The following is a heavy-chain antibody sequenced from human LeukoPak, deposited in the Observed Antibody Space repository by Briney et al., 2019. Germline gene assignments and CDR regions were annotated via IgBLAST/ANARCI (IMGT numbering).Heavy chain of an antibody. CDR2: ISSSSSYI. CDR3: ARARAHSSGQDY. Sequence: GGSLRLSCAASGFTFSSYSMNWVRQAPGKGLEWVSSISSSSSYIYYADSVKGRFTISRDNAKNSLYLQMNSLRAEDTAVYYCARARAHSSGQDYWGQGTLVTVPS. CDR1: GFTFSSYS. J-gene: IGHJ4*02. D-gene: IGHD6-19*01. V-gene: IGHV3-21*01.